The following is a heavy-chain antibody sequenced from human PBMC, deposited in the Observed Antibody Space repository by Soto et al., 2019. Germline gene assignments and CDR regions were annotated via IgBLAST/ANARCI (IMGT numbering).Heavy chain of an antibody. CDR2: IYTSGST. V-gene: IGHV4-4*07. D-gene: IGHD4-4*01. CDR3: ARTDYSNYSPLYY. J-gene: IGHJ4*02. Sequence: SETVARTFTVSRGSVCGYYRSRIRPHAGKGLEWIGHIYTSGSTNYNPSLKSRVTMSVDTSKNQFSLKLSSVTAADTAVYYCARTDYSNYSPLYYWGQGTLVTVSS. CDR1: RGSVCGYY.